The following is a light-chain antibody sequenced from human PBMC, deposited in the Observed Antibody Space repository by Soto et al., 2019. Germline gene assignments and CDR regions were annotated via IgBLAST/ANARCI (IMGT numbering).Light chain of an antibody. Sequence: EIVLTQSPGTLSLSPGERATLSCRASQSVSNNYLAWYQQKPGQAPRLLIYGASTRVTGIPARFSGSGSGTDFTLTISRLEPEDFASYYCQQSCSSPRTFGQGTKVDIK. CDR2: GAS. J-gene: IGKJ1*01. CDR1: QSVSNNY. V-gene: IGKV3-20*01. CDR3: QQSCSSPRT.